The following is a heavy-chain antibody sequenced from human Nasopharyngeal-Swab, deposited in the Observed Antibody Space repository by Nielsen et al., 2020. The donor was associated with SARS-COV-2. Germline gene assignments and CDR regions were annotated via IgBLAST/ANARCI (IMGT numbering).Heavy chain of an antibody. D-gene: IGHD5-24*01. CDR3: AGDRNGYNYLDY. Sequence: SETLSLTFTVSPGSIKSGARYWAWIRQPIGGGLEWVGYVTYGGTTYYNPSLARRVTISVDTSENQFSLHVNSVTAADTAVYYCAGDRNGYNYLDYWGRGALVTVSS. J-gene: IGHJ4*02. CDR2: VTYGGTT. V-gene: IGHV4-31*03. CDR1: PGSIKSGARY.